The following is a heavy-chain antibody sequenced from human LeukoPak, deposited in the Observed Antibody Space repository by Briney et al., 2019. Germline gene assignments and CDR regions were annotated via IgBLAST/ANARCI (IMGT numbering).Heavy chain of an antibody. V-gene: IGHV4-59*08. Sequence: SETLSLTCTVSGVSISNHYSSWIRQPPGKGLEWIGYIYYTGNTNYNPSLKSRVTISKDPSKNQVSLNLSSVTAADTAVYYCVRHSRVVAFDYWGQGNLVTVSS. D-gene: IGHD2-15*01. CDR2: IYYTGNT. CDR1: GVSISNHY. CDR3: VRHSRVVAFDY. J-gene: IGHJ4*02.